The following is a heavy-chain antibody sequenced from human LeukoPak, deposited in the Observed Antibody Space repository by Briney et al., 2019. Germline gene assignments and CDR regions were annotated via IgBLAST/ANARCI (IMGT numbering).Heavy chain of an antibody. J-gene: IGHJ4*02. CDR1: GGSFSGYY. V-gene: IGHV4-34*01. CDR2: INHSGST. D-gene: IGHD3-10*01. Sequence: SETLSLTCAVYGGSFSGYYWSWIRQPPGKGLEWIREINHSGSTNYNPSLKSRVTISVDTSKNQFSLKLSSVTAADTAVYYCARRREVLWFGDKGYYFDYWGQGTLVTVSS. CDR3: ARRREVLWFGDKGYYFDY.